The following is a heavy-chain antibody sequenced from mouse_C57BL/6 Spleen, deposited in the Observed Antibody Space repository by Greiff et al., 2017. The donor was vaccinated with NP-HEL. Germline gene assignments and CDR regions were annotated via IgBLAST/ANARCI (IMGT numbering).Heavy chain of an antibody. CDR1: GYTFTSYG. V-gene: IGHV1-81*01. Sequence: QVQLQQSGAELARPGASVKLSCKASGYTFTSYGISWVKPRTGQGLEWIGEIYPRSGNTYYNEKFKGKATLTADKSSSTAYMALRSLTSEDSAVYFCARKVTNPDDGYSAWFAYWGQGTLVTVSA. CDR2: IYPRSGNT. D-gene: IGHD2-3*01. CDR3: ARKVTNPDDGYSAWFAY. J-gene: IGHJ3*01.